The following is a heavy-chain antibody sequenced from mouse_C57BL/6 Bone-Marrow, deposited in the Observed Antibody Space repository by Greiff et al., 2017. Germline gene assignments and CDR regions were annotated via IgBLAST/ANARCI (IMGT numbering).Heavy chain of an antibody. J-gene: IGHJ2*01. V-gene: IGHV1-80*01. Sequence: VQLQQSGAELVKPGASVKISCKASGYAFSSYWMNWVKQRPGRGLGWIGQIYPGDGDPNYNGKFKGKATLTADKSSSTAYMQLSSLSSEDSAVDFCARSSGTSGYYFDYWGQGTTLTVSS. CDR2: IYPGDGDP. CDR1: GYAFSSYW. CDR3: ARSSGTSGYYFDY. D-gene: IGHD4-1*01.